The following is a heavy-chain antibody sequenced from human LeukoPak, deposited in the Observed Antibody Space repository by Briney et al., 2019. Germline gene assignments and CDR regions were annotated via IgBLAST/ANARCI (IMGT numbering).Heavy chain of an antibody. CDR3: AKDRRGYCSSTSCYVDWFDP. CDR1: GFTFSSYA. CDR2: ISGCGGST. Sequence: GGSLRLSCAASGFTFSSYAMSWVRQAPGKGLEWVSAISGCGGSTYYADSVKGRFTISRDNSKNTLYLQMNSLRAEDTAVYYCAKDRRGYCSSTSCYVDWFDPWGQGTLVTVSS. J-gene: IGHJ5*02. V-gene: IGHV3-23*01. D-gene: IGHD2-2*01.